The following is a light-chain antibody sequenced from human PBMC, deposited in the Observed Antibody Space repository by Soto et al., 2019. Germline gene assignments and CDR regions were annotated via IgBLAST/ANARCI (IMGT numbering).Light chain of an antibody. V-gene: IGLV2-8*01. Sequence: QSALTQPPSASGSPGQSVTISCTGTSSDIGGYDHVSWYQHHPGKAPKVVIYEVTKGPSGVPDRFSGFKAGNTASLTVFGLQAEDEADYYCGSFAGPVWVFGGGTKVTVL. J-gene: IGLJ3*02. CDR2: EVT. CDR3: GSFAGPVWV. CDR1: SSDIGGYDH.